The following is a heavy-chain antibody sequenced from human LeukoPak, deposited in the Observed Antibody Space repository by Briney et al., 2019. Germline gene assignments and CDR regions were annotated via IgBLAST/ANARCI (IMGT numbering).Heavy chain of an antibody. CDR3: ARDPPTITLAGNGNDY. D-gene: IGHD6-19*01. CDR2: ISSSSSYI. J-gene: IGHJ4*02. Sequence: LGGSLRLSCAASGFIFDDHGMNWVRQAPGKGLEWVAYISSSSSYIYYADSVKGRFTISRDNAKKSLYLQMNRLRAEDTAVYYCARDPPTITLAGNGNDYWGQGTLVTVSS. CDR1: GFIFDDHG. V-gene: IGHV3-21*01.